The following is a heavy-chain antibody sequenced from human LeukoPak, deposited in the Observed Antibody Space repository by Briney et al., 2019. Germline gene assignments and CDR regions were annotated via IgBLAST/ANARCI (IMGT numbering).Heavy chain of an antibody. CDR3: ARTIGDAFDI. V-gene: IGHV4-61*08. CDR2: IYYSGST. D-gene: IGHD2-15*01. CDR1: GGSVSSGGYY. Sequence: SETLSLTCTVSGGSVSSGGYYWSWIRQPPGKGLEWIGYIYYSGSTNYNPSLKSRVTISVDTSKNQFSLKLSSVTAADTAVYYCARTIGDAFDIWGQGTMVTVSS. J-gene: IGHJ3*02.